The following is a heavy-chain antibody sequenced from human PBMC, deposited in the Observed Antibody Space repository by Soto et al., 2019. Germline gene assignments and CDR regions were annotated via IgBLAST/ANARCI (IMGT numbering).Heavy chain of an antibody. CDR3: ARDPVAAGNNWFGP. CDR2: ISAYRGNT. Sequence: GASVKVSCKASGYTFTSYGISWVRQAPGQGLEWMGLISAYRGNTSYAQKFQGRVTMTRDTSTSTAYMELSSLRSEDTAVYYCARDPVAAGNNWFGPWGQGTLVTVSS. CDR1: GYTFTSYG. J-gene: IGHJ5*02. V-gene: IGHV1-18*01. D-gene: IGHD6-19*01.